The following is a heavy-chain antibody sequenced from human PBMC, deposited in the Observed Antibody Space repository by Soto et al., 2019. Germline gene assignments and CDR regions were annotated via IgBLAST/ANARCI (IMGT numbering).Heavy chain of an antibody. J-gene: IGHJ6*02. V-gene: IGHV3-23*01. Sequence: EVQLLESGGDLVQPGGSLRLSCAASGFTFSTYAMNWVRQAPGNGLEWVSAISGSGGSIHYADSMKGRFTISRDNSKNTLYLQMNSLRDEDTAVYHCVKGYWKGDVWGQGTTVTVSS. CDR1: GFTFSTYA. CDR3: VKGYWKGDV. CDR2: ISGSGGSI. D-gene: IGHD1-1*01.